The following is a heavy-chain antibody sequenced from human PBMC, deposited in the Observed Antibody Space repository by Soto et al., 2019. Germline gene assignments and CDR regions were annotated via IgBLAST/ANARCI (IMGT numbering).Heavy chain of an antibody. J-gene: IGHJ6*02. CDR2: IIPMFGKP. Sequence: QVQLVQSGAEVREPGSSVKVSCEASGGTFRSYAINWVRQAPGQGLEWMGGIIPMFGKPNYAEKFLGRVTISADEYTRTAYMEVTRLKSEDTAVYYCASSMETNYFYCMDVWGLGTTVTVSS. V-gene: IGHV1-69*01. CDR3: ASSMETNYFYCMDV. CDR1: GGTFRSYA. D-gene: IGHD2-8*01.